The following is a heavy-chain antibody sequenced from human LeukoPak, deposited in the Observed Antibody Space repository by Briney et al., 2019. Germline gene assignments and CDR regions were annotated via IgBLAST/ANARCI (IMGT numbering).Heavy chain of an antibody. CDR1: GGTFSSYA. CDR2: IIPIFGTA. J-gene: IGHJ4*02. D-gene: IGHD3-22*01. V-gene: IGHV1-69*05. CDR3: ARGQGHYYDSSGYYYTYFDY. Sequence: SVKVSCKASGGTFSSYAISWVRQAPGQGLEWMGSIIPIFGTANYAQKFQGRVTITTDESTSTAYMELSSLRSEDTAVYYCARGQGHYYDSSGYYYTYFDYWGQGTLVTVSS.